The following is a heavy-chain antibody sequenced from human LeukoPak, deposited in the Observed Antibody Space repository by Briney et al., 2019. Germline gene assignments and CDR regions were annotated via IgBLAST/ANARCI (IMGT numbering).Heavy chain of an antibody. Sequence: TASETLSLTCTVSDDSITIYYWSWIRQPPGKGLEWIGYIDHTGITNYNPSLNSRVTISRDTSKNHFSLELSSATAADTAVYYCARDLGGFGESHNWFDPWGQGTLVTVSS. J-gene: IGHJ5*02. CDR3: ARDLGGFGESHNWFDP. CDR2: IDHTGIT. V-gene: IGHV4-59*01. CDR1: DDSITIYY. D-gene: IGHD3-10*01.